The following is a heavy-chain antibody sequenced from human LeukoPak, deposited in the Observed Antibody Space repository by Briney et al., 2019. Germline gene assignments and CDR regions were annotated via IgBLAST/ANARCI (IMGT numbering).Heavy chain of an antibody. CDR1: GYTFTVYY. V-gene: IGHV1-2*02. CDR2: INPKSGDT. D-gene: IGHD2-2*01. Sequence: ASVKVSCKASGYTFTVYYMHWVRQAPGQGLEWMGWINPKSGDTKYAQKFQGRVTMTRDTSTSTADMELSRLTSDDTAVYYCATDTVVVPATIKSAFDIWGQGTMVTVSS. J-gene: IGHJ3*02. CDR3: ATDTVVVPATIKSAFDI.